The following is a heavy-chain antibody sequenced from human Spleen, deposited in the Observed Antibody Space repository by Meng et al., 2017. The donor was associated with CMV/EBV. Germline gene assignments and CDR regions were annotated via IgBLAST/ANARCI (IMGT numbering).Heavy chain of an antibody. Sequence: YTFTSYDINWVRQATGQGLEWMGWMNPNSGNTGYAQKFQGRVTITRNTSISTAYMELSSLRSEDTAVYYCARGAYGDYGVDWYFDLWGRGTLVTVSS. CDR3: ARGAYGDYGVDWYFDL. CDR1: YTFTSYD. V-gene: IGHV1-8*03. J-gene: IGHJ2*01. CDR2: MNPNSGNT. D-gene: IGHD4-17*01.